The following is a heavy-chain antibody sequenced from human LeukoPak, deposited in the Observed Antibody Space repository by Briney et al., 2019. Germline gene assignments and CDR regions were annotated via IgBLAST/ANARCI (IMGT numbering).Heavy chain of an antibody. D-gene: IGHD3-10*01. CDR1: GFAFSSYA. V-gene: IGHV3-23*01. CDR3: AKVMARTMVRGVPPSYY. CDR2: ISGSGSST. J-gene: IGHJ4*02. Sequence: PGGSLRLSCAASGFAFSSYAMSWVRQAPGKGLEWVSAISGSGSSTYYADYGRGPFTISRATSKKYLHLQMNSLSAKATAEYDSAKVMARTMVRGVPPSYYWGQGTLVTVSS.